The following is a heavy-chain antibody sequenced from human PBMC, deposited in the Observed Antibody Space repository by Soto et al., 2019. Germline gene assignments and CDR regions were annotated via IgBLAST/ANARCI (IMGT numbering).Heavy chain of an antibody. Sequence: VQVVQSEAEAKKPGSSVKLSCEVSGVTFSNAAFSWVRQAPGQGLEWMGGILPIFGGAKYAQKFQGRVEITADELTDLFYMEVTSLTIDDTAVYCCARDGQYRHQAIITEYFGMDVWGQGTTVTVS. CDR3: ARDGQYRHQAIITEYFGMDV. CDR1: GVTFSNAA. CDR2: ILPIFGGA. V-gene: IGHV1-69*01. D-gene: IGHD2-2*02. J-gene: IGHJ6*02.